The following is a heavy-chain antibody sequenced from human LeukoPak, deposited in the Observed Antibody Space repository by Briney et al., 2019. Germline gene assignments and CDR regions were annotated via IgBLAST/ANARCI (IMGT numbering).Heavy chain of an antibody. D-gene: IGHD2/OR15-2a*01. CDR2: IYSGGST. CDR3: ARVVVTSLYGMDV. J-gene: IGHJ6*02. V-gene: IGHV3-53*04. CDR1: GFTFSSYA. Sequence: GGSLRLSCAASGFTFSSYAMSWVRQAPGKGLEWVSVIYSGGSTYYADSVKGRFTISRHNSKNTLYLQMNSLRAEDTAAYYCARVVVTSLYGMDVWGQGTTVTVSS.